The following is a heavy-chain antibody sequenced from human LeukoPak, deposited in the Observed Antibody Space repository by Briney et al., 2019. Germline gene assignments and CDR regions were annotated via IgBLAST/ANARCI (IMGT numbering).Heavy chain of an antibody. CDR3: AREGSGWYGHYFDY. D-gene: IGHD6-19*01. CDR1: GYTFTGYY. Sequence: ASVKVSCKASGYTFTGYYMHWVRQAPGQGLEWMGWINPNSGGTNYAQKFQGWVTMTRDTSISTAYMELSRLRSDDTAVYYCAREGSGWYGHYFDYWGQGTLVTVSS. CDR2: INPNSGGT. V-gene: IGHV1-2*04. J-gene: IGHJ4*02.